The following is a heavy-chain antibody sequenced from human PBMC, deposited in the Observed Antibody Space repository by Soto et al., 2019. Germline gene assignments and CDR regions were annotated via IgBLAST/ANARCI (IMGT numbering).Heavy chain of an antibody. V-gene: IGHV4-61*01. CDR2: IYYSGNT. CDR1: GGSINSGLYY. Sequence: SETLSLTCTVSGGSINSGLYYWTWIRQHPGKGLEWIGYIYYSGNTNYTPSLKSRVAIAVDTSKNQFSLRLSSVTAADTAVYYCARHHKANWFEPWGQGTLVTVSS. J-gene: IGHJ5*02. CDR3: ARHHKANWFEP.